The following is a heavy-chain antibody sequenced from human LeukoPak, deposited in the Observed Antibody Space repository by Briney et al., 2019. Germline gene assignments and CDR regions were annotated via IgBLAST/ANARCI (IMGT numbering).Heavy chain of an antibody. D-gene: IGHD6-19*01. J-gene: IGHJ4*02. CDR1: GYSFTSYW. Sequence: GESLKISCKVSGYSFTSYWIGWVRQMPEKGLEWMGIIFSGDSDTRYSPSFQGQVTISADKSISTAYLQWSGLKASDTAIYYCVRPSIAVTDPFDYWGQGTLVTVSS. V-gene: IGHV5-51*01. CDR3: VRPSIAVTDPFDY. CDR2: IFSGDSDT.